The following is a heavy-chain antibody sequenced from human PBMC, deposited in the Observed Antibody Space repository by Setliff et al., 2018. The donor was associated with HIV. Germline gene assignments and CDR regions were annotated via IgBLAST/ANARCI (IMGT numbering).Heavy chain of an antibody. V-gene: IGHV4-39*07. D-gene: IGHD3-10*01. J-gene: IGHJ6*03. CDR2: VYYSGTT. Sequence: SETLSLTCTVSGASISNSPHFWGWVRQPPGKGLEWIGNVYYSGTTYYNSALKSRVTISVDLSNNRFSLRLTSVTAADTAVYYCSRGYITLDRGVSDYMDVWGKGTTVTVS. CDR3: SRGYITLDRGVSDYMDV. CDR1: GASISNSPHF.